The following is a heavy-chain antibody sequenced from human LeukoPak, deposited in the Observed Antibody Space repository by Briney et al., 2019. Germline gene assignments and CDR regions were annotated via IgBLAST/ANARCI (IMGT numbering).Heavy chain of an antibody. CDR3: VRGYPFGPYGMDV. V-gene: IGHV3-64D*09. D-gene: IGHD5-18*01. CDR1: GFHFSSYA. J-gene: IGHJ6*02. Sequence: PGGSLRLSCSASGFHFSSYAMHWVRQAPGKGLAYVSAISDSCGSTYYADSVKGRFTISRDNSKNTLYLQMSSLRAEDTAVYFCVRGYPFGPYGMDVWGQGTTVTVSS. CDR2: ISDSCGST.